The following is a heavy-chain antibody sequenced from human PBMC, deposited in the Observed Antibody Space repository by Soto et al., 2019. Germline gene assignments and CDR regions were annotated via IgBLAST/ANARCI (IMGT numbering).Heavy chain of an antibody. CDR2: IYYSGST. V-gene: IGHV4-59*01. CDR3: ARGDSAAGWSFSDY. J-gene: IGHJ4*02. Sequence: PXETLSLTCTVAGGSISSYYWSWIRQPPGKGLEWIGYIYYSGSTNYNPSLKSRVTISVDTSKNQFSLKLSSVTAADTAVYYCARGDSAAGWSFSDYWGQGALVTVSS. D-gene: IGHD6-13*01. CDR1: GGSISSYY.